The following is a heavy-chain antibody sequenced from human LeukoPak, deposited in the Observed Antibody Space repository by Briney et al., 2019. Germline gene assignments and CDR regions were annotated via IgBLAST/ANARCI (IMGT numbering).Heavy chain of an antibody. Sequence: ASVKVSCKASGYTFTGYYMHWVRQAPGQGLEWMGRINPNSGGTNYAQKFQGRVTMTRDTSISTAYMELSRLRSDDTAVYYCARGSTYYYVSSGYYRDYWGQEPWSPSPQ. CDR2: INPNSGGT. CDR1: GYTFTGYY. CDR3: ARGSTYYYVSSGYYRDY. D-gene: IGHD3-22*01. V-gene: IGHV1-2*06. J-gene: IGHJ4*01.